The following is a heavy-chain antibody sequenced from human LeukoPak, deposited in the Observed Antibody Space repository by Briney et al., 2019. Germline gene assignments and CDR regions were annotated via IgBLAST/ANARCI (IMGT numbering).Heavy chain of an antibody. CDR3: ARHSTPYSRIDY. CDR2: IYYSGST. D-gene: IGHD6-13*01. CDR1: GGSLSSYY. J-gene: IGHJ4*02. V-gene: IGHV4-59*08. Sequence: SETLSLTCTVSGGSLSSYYWSWIRQPPGKGLEWIGYIYYSGSTNYNPSLKSRVTISVDTSKNQFSLKLSSVTAADTAVYYCARHSTPYSRIDYWGQGTLVTVSS.